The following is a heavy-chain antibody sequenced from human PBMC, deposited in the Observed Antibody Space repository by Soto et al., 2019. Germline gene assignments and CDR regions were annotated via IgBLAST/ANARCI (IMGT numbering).Heavy chain of an antibody. CDR3: AKDKLYSNYEHYFDY. J-gene: IGHJ4*02. V-gene: IGHV3-9*01. D-gene: IGHD4-4*01. Sequence: EVQLVDSGGGLVQPGRSLRLYCAASGFTFENYAMQWVRQAPGKGLEWVSGISLHSGNIGYADSVRGRFTISRDNAKNSLYLQMNSLRPDDTGLYYCAKDKLYSNYEHYFDYWGQGTLVTVSS. CDR2: ISLHSGNI. CDR1: GFTFENYA.